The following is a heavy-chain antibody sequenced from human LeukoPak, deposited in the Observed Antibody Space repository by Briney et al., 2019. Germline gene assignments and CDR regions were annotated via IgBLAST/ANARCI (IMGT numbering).Heavy chain of an antibody. CDR2: IYYSGST. Sequence: SETLSLTCTVSGGSISSYYWSWIRQPPGKGLEWIGYIYYSGSTNYNPSLKSRVTISVDTSKNQFSLKLSSVTAADTAVYYCARHRDHDYVWGSYRPDYFDYWGQGTLVTVSS. CDR3: ARHRDHDYVWGSYRPDYFDY. D-gene: IGHD3-16*02. CDR1: GGSISSYY. V-gene: IGHV4-59*08. J-gene: IGHJ4*02.